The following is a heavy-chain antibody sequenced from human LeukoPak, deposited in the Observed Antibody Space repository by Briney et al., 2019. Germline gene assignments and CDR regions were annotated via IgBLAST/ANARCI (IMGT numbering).Heavy chain of an antibody. CDR1: GFTFSSYG. CDR2: IWYDGSNK. V-gene: IGHV3-33*06. J-gene: IGHJ4*02. Sequence: GGSLRLSXAASGFTFSSYGMHWVCQAPGKGLEWVAVIWYDGSNKYYADSVKGRFTISRDNSKNTPYLQMNSLRAEDTAVYYCANDHRRDGYNFDRYWGQGTLVTVSS. CDR3: ANDHRRDGYNFDRY. D-gene: IGHD5-24*01.